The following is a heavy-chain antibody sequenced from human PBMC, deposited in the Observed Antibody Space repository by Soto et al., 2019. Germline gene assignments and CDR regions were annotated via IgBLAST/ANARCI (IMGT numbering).Heavy chain of an antibody. V-gene: IGHV4-34*01. Sequence: QVQLQQWGAGLLKPSETLSLTCAVYGGSFSSYYWSWIRQPPGKGLEWIGESNQSRGTNYSPSLKSRVTLSVDTSKNRFSLKLSSVTAADSAVYYCARGRGLWYPDAFDIWGQGTKVTVSS. J-gene: IGHJ3*02. CDR3: ARGRGLWYPDAFDI. CDR1: GGSFSSYY. D-gene: IGHD2-15*01. CDR2: SNQSRGT.